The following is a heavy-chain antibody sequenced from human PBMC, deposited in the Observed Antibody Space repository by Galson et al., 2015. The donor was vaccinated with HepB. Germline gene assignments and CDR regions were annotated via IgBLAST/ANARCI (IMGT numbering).Heavy chain of an antibody. J-gene: IGHJ4*02. V-gene: IGHV1-18*01. CDR3: ARDTSGVVPADYFDY. D-gene: IGHD2-2*01. CDR1: GYTFTSYG. CDR2: ISAYNGNT. Sequence: SVKVSCKASGYTFTSYGISWVRQAPGQGLEWMGWISAYNGNTNYAQKLQGRVTMTTDTSTSTAYMKLRSLRSDDTAVYYCARDTSGVVPADYFDYWGQGTLVTVSS.